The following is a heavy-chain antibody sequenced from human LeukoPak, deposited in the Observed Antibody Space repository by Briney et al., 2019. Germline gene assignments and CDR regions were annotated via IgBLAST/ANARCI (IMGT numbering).Heavy chain of an antibody. J-gene: IGHJ4*02. CDR2: ISGSNSYI. CDR1: GFTFSSYT. D-gene: IGHD1-1*01. V-gene: IGHV3-21*01. CDR3: ARALTTLTYEGY. Sequence: GGSLRLSCAASGFTFSSYTMHWIRQAPGKGLEWVSSISGSNSYIFYADSVKGRFTVSRDNAKDSLYLQMNSMRAEDTAVYYCARALTTLTYEGYWGQGTLVTVSS.